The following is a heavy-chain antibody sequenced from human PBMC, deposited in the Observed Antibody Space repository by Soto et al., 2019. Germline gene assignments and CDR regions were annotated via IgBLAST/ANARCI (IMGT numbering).Heavy chain of an antibody. V-gene: IGHV1-58*01. CDR2: IAVGSGYT. CDR3: AADATAWQQMVPYDY. CDR1: GFTVTSSA. D-gene: IGHD2-8*01. J-gene: IGHJ4*02. Sequence: ASVKVSCKASGFTVTSSAFQWVRQARGQRLEWIGWIAVGSGYTNYAQRFQDRVTLTRDMSTATTYMELSRLTSEDTAIYYCAADATAWQQMVPYDYWGKGTLVTVSS.